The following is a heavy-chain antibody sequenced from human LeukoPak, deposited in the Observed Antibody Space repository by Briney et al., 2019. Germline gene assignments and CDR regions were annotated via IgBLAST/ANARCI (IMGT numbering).Heavy chain of an antibody. V-gene: IGHV3-64*01. CDR3: ARSPSYFGSARYYFDS. J-gene: IGHJ4*02. CDR1: GFAFSNYA. D-gene: IGHD3-10*01. Sequence: GGSLRLSCAASGFAFSNYAMHWVRQAPGKGLEYVSAISASGSSTYYANSVKGRFTFSRDNSKNTLYLQVGSLTVEDMAVYYCARSPSYFGSARYYFDSWGRGTLVTVSS. CDR2: ISASGSST.